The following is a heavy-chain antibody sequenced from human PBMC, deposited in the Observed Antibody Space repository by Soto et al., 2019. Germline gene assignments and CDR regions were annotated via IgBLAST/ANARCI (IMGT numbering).Heavy chain of an antibody. CDR3: AKDSSEQPYDSSDY. V-gene: IGHV3-30*18. D-gene: IGHD3-22*01. CDR1: GFTFSSYG. CDR2: ISYDGSNK. J-gene: IGHJ4*02. Sequence: QVQLVESGGGVVQPGRSLRLSCAASGFTFSSYGMHWVRQAPGKGLEWAAVISYDGSNKYYADSVKGRFTITRDNSKNTLYLQMNSLRAEDTAVYYCAKDSSEQPYDSSDYWGQGTLVTVSS.